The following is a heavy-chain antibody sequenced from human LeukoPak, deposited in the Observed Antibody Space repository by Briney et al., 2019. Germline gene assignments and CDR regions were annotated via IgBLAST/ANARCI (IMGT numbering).Heavy chain of an antibody. CDR1: GFTFSSYA. D-gene: IGHD3-22*01. CDR3: AKEYDSSGYNNWFDP. V-gene: IGHV3-23*01. J-gene: IGHJ5*02. CDR2: ISGSGGSA. Sequence: PGGSLRLSCAASGFTFSSYAMSWVRQAPGKGLEWVSAISGSGGSAYYADSVKGRFTISRDNSKNTLYLQMNSLRAEDTAVYYCAKEYDSSGYNNWFDPWGQGTLVTVSS.